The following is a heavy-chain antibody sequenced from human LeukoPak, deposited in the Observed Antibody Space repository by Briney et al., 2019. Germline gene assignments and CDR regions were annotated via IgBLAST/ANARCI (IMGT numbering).Heavy chain of an antibody. D-gene: IGHD5-18*01. CDR3: ARGGRYRYAD. V-gene: IGHV3-7*01. CDR2: IKEDGSEK. Sequence: GGSLRLSCAASGFTFRSYWMSWVRQVPGKGLEWVANIKEDGSEKYYVDSVKGRFTISRDNAENSLYLQMNSLRGEDTAVYYRARGGRYRYADWGQGTLVTVSS. J-gene: IGHJ4*02. CDR1: GFTFRSYW.